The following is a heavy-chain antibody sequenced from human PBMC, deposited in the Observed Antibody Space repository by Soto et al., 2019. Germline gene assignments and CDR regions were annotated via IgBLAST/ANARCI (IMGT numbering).Heavy chain of an antibody. CDR1: GYTFTSYG. Sequence: QVQLVQSGAEVKKPGASVKVSCKASGYTFTSYGISWVRQAPGQGLEWMGWISTYDGYTNYAQKFQGRVTMTTDTSTTTAYMELRSLRSDDTAVYYCARGDCISTSCYVYDWGKGTLVNVSS. CDR2: ISTYDGYT. CDR3: ARGDCISTSCYVYD. D-gene: IGHD2-2*01. J-gene: IGHJ4*02. V-gene: IGHV1-18*01.